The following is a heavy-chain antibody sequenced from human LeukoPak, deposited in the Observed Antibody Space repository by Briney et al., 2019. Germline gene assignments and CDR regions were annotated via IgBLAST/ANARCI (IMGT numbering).Heavy chain of an antibody. D-gene: IGHD2-2*01. CDR3: ARGIYCSSTGCYYYFDY. V-gene: IGHV4-59*01. CDR1: GGSISSYY. CDR2: IYYSGNT. J-gene: IGHJ4*02. Sequence: SETLSLTCTVSGGSISSYYWSWIRQPPGKGLEWIGYIYYSGNTNYNPSLKNRVTISVDTYKNQFSLKLRSVTAADTAVYYCARGIYCSSTGCYYYFDYWGQGTLVTVSS.